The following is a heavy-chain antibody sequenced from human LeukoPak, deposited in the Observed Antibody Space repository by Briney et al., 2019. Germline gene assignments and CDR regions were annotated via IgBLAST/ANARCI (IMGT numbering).Heavy chain of an antibody. CDR3: ARVLLGYCSGGSCYSSRNYFDY. V-gene: IGHV1-18*01. D-gene: IGHD2-15*01. CDR1: GYTFTSYG. Sequence: ASVKVSCKASGYTFTSYGISWVRQAPGQGLEWMGWISAYNGNTNYAQKLQGRVTMTTDTSTSTAYMELRSLRSDDTAVYYCARVLLGYCSGGSCYSSRNYFDYWGQGTLVTASS. CDR2: ISAYNGNT. J-gene: IGHJ4*02.